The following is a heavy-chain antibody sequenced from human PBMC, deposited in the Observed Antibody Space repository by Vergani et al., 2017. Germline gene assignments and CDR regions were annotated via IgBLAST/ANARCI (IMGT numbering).Heavy chain of an antibody. V-gene: IGHV3-30*02. CDR2: IRFDGSNT. J-gene: IGHJ4*02. CDR3: ARRDIVVGREIDY. Sequence: QVQLVESGGGVVQPGGSLRLSCAASGFTFNNYGMNWVRQAPGKGLEWVAFIRFDGSNTYYADSLKGRFTISRDNSQNSLYLQMNSLRAEDTAVYYCARRDIVVGREIDYWGQGTLVTVSS. CDR1: GFTFNNYG. D-gene: IGHD2-15*01.